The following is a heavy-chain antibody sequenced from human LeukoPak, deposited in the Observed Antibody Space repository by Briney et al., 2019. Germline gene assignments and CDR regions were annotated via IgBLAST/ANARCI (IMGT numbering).Heavy chain of an antibody. CDR1: GFTFSSYG. Sequence: GGSLRLSCAASGFTFSSYGMHWVRQAPGKGLEWVAVISYDGSNKYYADSVKGRFTISRDNSKNTLYLQMNSLGAEDTAVYYCAKGGESHDYWGQGTLVTVSS. CDR3: AKGGESHDY. D-gene: IGHD3-16*01. J-gene: IGHJ4*02. V-gene: IGHV3-30*18. CDR2: ISYDGSNK.